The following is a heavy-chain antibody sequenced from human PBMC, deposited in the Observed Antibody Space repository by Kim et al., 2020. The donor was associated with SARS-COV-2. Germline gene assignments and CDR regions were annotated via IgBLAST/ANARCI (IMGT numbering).Heavy chain of an antibody. CDR3: ARVTQYWFDS. V-gene: IGHV3-53*01. J-gene: IGHJ5*01. CDR2: IYSTDST. CDR1: GFPFSRNY. Sequence: GGSLRLSCAVSGFPFSRNYMAWVRQAPGKRLQWVSNIYSTDSTYYADSVKGRFTISRDNSKNTLYLQMNSLRVDDTAVYYCARVTQYWFDSWGQGTLVIVSS.